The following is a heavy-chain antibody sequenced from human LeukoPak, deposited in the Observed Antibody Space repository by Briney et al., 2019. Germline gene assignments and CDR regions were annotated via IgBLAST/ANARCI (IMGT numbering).Heavy chain of an antibody. CDR2: MNPNNGNA. D-gene: IGHD5-18*01. J-gene: IGHJ6*03. Sequence: ASVRVSCKASGYTFTNYDINWVRQATGQGLEWMGWMNPNNGNAGYAQKFQDKVTMTRDTSISTAYMELRSLRSDDTAVYYCARQGSGYSPTYYYYMDVWGKGTTVTISS. CDR1: GYTFTNYD. CDR3: ARQGSGYSPTYYYYMDV. V-gene: IGHV1-8*01.